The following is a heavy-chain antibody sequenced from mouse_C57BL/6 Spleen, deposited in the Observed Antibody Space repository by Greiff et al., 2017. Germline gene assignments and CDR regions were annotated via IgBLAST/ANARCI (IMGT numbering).Heavy chain of an antibody. V-gene: IGHV3-6*01. CDR1: GYSITSGYY. J-gene: IGHJ3*01. CDR2: ISYDGSN. CDR3: AREGGSFAY. Sequence: EVQLQESGPGLVKPSQSLSLTCSVTGYSITSGYYWNWIRQFPGNKLEWMGYISYDGSNNYNPSLKNRISITRDTSKNQFFLKLNSVTTEDTATYDCAREGGSFAYWGQGTLVTVSA.